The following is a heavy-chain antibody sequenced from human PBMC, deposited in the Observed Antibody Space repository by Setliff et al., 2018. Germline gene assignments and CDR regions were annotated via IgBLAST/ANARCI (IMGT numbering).Heavy chain of an antibody. CDR2: VTAGGTT. CDR1: GFTFGSFY. D-gene: IGHD3-22*01. J-gene: IGHJ4*02. Sequence: GGSLRLSCAASGFTFGSFYMTWVRQAPGKGLEWVGRVTAGGTTNYAAPVKGRFTISRDDSKDTLCLQLNSLNTEDTAVYYCAADTFDSNAQAFDYWGQGTLVTVSS. CDR3: AADTFDSNAQAFDY. V-gene: IGHV3-15*01.